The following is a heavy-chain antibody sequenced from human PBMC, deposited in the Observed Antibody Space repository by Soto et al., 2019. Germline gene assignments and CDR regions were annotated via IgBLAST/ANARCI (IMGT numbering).Heavy chain of an antibody. Sequence: GGSLRLSCAASGFTFSSYGMHWVRQAPGKGLEWVAVISYDGSNKYYADSVKGRFTISRDNSKNTLYLQMNSLRAEDTAVYYWAKDGAGGGEGTFDPWGQGPLVTVSS. J-gene: IGHJ5*02. CDR2: ISYDGSNK. CDR3: AKDGAGGGEGTFDP. CDR1: GFTFSSYG. D-gene: IGHD3-10*01. V-gene: IGHV3-30*18.